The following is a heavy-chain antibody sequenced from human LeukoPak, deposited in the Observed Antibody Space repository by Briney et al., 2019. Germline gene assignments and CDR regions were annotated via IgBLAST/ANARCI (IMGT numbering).Heavy chain of an antibody. CDR3: AKDEAYDSSGYSGDF. D-gene: IGHD3-22*01. Sequence: GGSLRLSCAASGFIFSSYAMNWVRQAPGKGLEWVSIISSSGGSTYYADSVKGRFTISRDNSKNTLYLQMNSLRAEDTAVYYCAKDEAYDSSGYSGDFWGQGTLVTVSS. J-gene: IGHJ4*02. CDR2: ISSSGGST. V-gene: IGHV3-23*01. CDR1: GFIFSSYA.